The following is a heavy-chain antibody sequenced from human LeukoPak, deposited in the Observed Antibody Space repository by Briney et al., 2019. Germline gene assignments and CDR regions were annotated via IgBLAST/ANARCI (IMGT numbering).Heavy chain of an antibody. CDR2: ISIYNDNT. CDR1: GYTFSSYD. V-gene: IGHV1-18*01. CDR3: ARDLGGYSGSPWSAFDI. Sequence: ASVKISCKASGYTFSSYDFTWVRQAPGQGLEWMGWISIYNDNTNYAQKFQGRVTITADKSTSTAYMELSSLRSEDTAVYYCARDLGGYSGSPWSAFDIWGQGTMVTVSS. D-gene: IGHD5-12*01. J-gene: IGHJ3*02.